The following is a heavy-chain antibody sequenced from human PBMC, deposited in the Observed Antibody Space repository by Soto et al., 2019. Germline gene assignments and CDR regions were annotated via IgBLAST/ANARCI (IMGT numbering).Heavy chain of an antibody. CDR1: GFTFSNFA. V-gene: IGHV3-23*01. J-gene: IGHJ3*02. D-gene: IGHD6-13*01. CDR2: IIGSGGST. Sequence: PGGSLRLSCAASGFTFSNFAMNWVRQAPGKGLEWVSGIIGSGGSTYYADAVKGRFTISRDRSKATLYLQMNSLRDEDTAVYYCAREVAEALDAFDMWGQGTMVTVSS. CDR3: AREVAEALDAFDM.